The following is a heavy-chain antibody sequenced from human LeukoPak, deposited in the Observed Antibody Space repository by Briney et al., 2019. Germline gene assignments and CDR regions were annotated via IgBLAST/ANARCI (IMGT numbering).Heavy chain of an antibody. CDR3: ARERAFGGHIVVVTGGWYFDL. Sequence: SETLSLTCTVSGGSISSGDYYWSWIRQPPGKGLEWIGYIYYSGSTYYNPSLKSRVTISVDTSKNQFSLKLSSVTAADTAVYYCARERAFGGHIVVVTGGWYFDLWGRGTLVTVSS. CDR2: IYYSGST. V-gene: IGHV4-30-4*01. J-gene: IGHJ2*01. D-gene: IGHD2-21*02. CDR1: GGSISSGDYY.